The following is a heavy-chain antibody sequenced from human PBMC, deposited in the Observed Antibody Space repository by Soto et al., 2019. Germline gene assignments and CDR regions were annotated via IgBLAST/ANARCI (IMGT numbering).Heavy chain of an antibody. V-gene: IGHV4-31*03. CDR3: ARNYGSGSYYNVPWFDP. J-gene: IGHJ5*02. CDR1: GGSISSGGYY. D-gene: IGHD3-10*01. CDR2: IYYSGST. Sequence: SETLSLTCTVSGGSISSGGYYWSWIRQHPGKGLEWIGYIYYSGSTYYNPSLKSRVTISVDTSKNQFSLKLSSVTAADTAVYYCARNYGSGSYYNVPWFDPWGQGTLVTVSS.